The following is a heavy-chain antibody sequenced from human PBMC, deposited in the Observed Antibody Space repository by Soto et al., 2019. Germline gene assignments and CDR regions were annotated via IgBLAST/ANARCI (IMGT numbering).Heavy chain of an antibody. J-gene: IGHJ4*02. Sequence: GASVKVSCKASGGTFSSYAISWVRQAPGQGLEWMGGIIPIFGTANYAQKFQGRVTITADESTSTAYMELSSLRSEDTAVYYCASPRSDYDILTGYFDYWGQGTLVTVSS. CDR2: IIPIFGTA. CDR3: ASPRSDYDILTGYFDY. D-gene: IGHD3-9*01. V-gene: IGHV1-69*13. CDR1: GGTFSSYA.